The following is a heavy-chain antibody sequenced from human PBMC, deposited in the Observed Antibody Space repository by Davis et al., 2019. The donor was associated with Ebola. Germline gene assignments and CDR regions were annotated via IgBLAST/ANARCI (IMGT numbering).Heavy chain of an antibody. D-gene: IGHD7-27*01. CDR3: ARRTGDPFDY. V-gene: IGHV1-8*01. CDR2: MNSISGNT. J-gene: IGHJ4*02. CDR1: GYTFTSYD. Sequence: ASVKVSCKASGYTFTSYDINWARQAPGQGLEWMGWMNSISGNTGYAQKFQGRVTMTTDTSTTTAYMELRSLSSYDTALYYCARRTGDPFDYWGQGTLVTVSS.